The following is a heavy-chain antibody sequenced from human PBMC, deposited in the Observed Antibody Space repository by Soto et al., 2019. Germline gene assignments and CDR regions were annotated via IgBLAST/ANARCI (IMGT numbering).Heavy chain of an antibody. CDR2: IYYSGST. J-gene: IGHJ4*02. D-gene: IGHD3-9*01. Sequence: QVQLQESGPGLVKPSQTLSLTCTVSGGSISSGDYYWSWIRQPPGKGLEWIGYIYYSGSTYYNPSLKSRVNISVDTSKNQFSLKLSSVTAADTAVYYCARGATYYDILTGYYKAPDFDYWGQGTLVTVSS. CDR1: GGSISSGDYY. V-gene: IGHV4-30-4*01. CDR3: ARGATYYDILTGYYKAPDFDY.